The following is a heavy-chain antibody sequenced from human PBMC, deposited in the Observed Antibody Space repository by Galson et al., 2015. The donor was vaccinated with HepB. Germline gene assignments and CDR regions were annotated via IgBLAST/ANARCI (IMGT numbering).Heavy chain of an antibody. D-gene: IGHD6-13*01. CDR2: ISGSGGST. CDR1: GFTFSSYA. V-gene: IGHV3-23*01. CDR3: AKDYDSSSWFLVDY. Sequence: LRLSCAASGFTFSSYAMSWVRQAPGKGLEWVSAISGSGGSTYYADSVKGRFTISRDNSKNTLYLQMNSLRAEDTAVYYCAKDYDSSSWFLVDYWGQGTLVTVSS. J-gene: IGHJ4*02.